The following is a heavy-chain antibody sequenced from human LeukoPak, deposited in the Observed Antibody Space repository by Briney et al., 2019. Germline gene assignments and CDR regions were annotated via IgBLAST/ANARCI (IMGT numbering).Heavy chain of an antibody. CDR1: GFTFSSYG. CDR3: AKDSGSWPYY. Sequence: GGSLRLSCAASGFTFSSYGMRWVRQAPGKGLEWVAVISYDGSNKYYADSVKGRFTISRDNSKNTLYLQMNSLRAEDTAVYYCAKDSGSWPYYWGQGTLVTVSS. D-gene: IGHD6-13*01. J-gene: IGHJ4*02. V-gene: IGHV3-30*18. CDR2: ISYDGSNK.